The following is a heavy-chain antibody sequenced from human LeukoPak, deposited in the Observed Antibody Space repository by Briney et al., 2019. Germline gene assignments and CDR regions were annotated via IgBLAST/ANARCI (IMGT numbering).Heavy chain of an antibody. CDR3: ARVDSGSYYGYYYYGMDV. V-gene: IGHV3-21*01. Sequence: PGGSLRLSCAASGFTFSSYSMNWVRQAPGKGLEWVSSISSSSSYIYYADSVKGRFTISRDNAKNSLYLQMNSLRAEDTAVYYCARVDSGSYYGYYYYGMDVWGQGTTVTVSS. CDR2: ISSSSSYI. J-gene: IGHJ6*02. CDR1: GFTFSSYS. D-gene: IGHD1-26*01.